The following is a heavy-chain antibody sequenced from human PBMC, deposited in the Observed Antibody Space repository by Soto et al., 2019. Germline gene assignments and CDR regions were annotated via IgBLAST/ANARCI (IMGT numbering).Heavy chain of an antibody. J-gene: IGHJ4*02. D-gene: IGHD3-22*01. V-gene: IGHV1-3*01. CDR2: INAGNGNT. CDR1: GYTFTSYA. Sequence: GASVKVSCKASGYTFTSYAMHWVRQAHXQRIEWMGWINAGNGNTKYSQKFQGRVTITRDTSASTAYMELSSLRSEDTAVYYCARPYYDSSGYYYFDYWGQGTLVTVSS. CDR3: ARPYYDSSGYYYFDY.